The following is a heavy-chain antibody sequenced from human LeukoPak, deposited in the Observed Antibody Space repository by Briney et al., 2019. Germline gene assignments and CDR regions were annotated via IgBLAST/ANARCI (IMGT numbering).Heavy chain of an antibody. CDR2: LSDNGGSP. D-gene: IGHD2-21*01. V-gene: IGHV3-23*01. Sequence: PGGSLTLSCAASGFTFSNYAMSWVRQAPGKGLAWVSSLSDNGGSPYYADSVKGRFTISRDNSKNTLYLHMNSLRVEDTAVYYCAKDPETYSSGWFDSWGQGTLVTVSS. CDR3: AKDPETYSSGWFDS. J-gene: IGHJ5*01. CDR1: GFTFSNYA.